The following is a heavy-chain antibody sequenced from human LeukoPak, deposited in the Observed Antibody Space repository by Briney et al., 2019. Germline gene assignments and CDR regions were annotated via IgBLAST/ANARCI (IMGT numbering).Heavy chain of an antibody. D-gene: IGHD1-14*01. CDR2: ISSSGSTI. Sequence: PGGSLRLSCAASGFTFSNYEMNWVRQAPGKGLEWVSYISSSGSTIYYADSVKGRVTISRDNAKNSLYLQMNSLRAEDTAVYYCVRDSNLSFDYWGQGTLVTVSS. CDR1: GFTFSNYE. CDR3: VRDSNLSFDY. V-gene: IGHV3-48*03. J-gene: IGHJ4*02.